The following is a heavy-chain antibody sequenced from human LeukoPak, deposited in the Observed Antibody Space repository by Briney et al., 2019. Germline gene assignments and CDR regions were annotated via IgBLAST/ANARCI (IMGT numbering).Heavy chain of an antibody. V-gene: IGHV3-15*01. Sequence: GGSLRLSCAASGFAFSTYAMTWVRQAPGKGLEWVGRIKSKTDGGTTDYAAPVKGRFTISRDDSKNTLYLQMNSLKTEDTAVYYCTTGYDYVWGSYRTQNYFDYWGQGTLVTVSS. CDR3: TTGYDYVWGSYRTQNYFDY. D-gene: IGHD3-16*02. CDR1: GFAFSTYA. J-gene: IGHJ4*02. CDR2: IKSKTDGGTT.